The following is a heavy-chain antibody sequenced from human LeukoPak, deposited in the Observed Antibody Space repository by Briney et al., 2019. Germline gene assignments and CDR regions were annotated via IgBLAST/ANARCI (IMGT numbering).Heavy chain of an antibody. CDR2: ISGSGGST. CDR3: AKGGGTPSDY. J-gene: IGHJ4*02. Sequence: GESLKISCAASGFTFSSYAMSWVRQAPGKGLEWVSAISGSGGSTYYADSVKGRFTISRDNSKNTLYLQMNSLRAEDTAVYYCAKGGGTPSDYWGQGTLVTVSS. D-gene: IGHD1/OR15-1a*01. V-gene: IGHV3-23*01. CDR1: GFTFSSYA.